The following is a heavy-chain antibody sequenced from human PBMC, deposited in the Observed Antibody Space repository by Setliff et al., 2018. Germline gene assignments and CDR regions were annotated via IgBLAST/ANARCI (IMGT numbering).Heavy chain of an antibody. Sequence: GGSLRLSCAASGFTFSSYAMYWVRQAPGKGLEWVAVISYDGSNKYYADPVKGRFTISRDNSKTTLYLQMNSLRAEDTAVYYCARDPDRASLLWSMDVWGKGTTVTVSS. CDR2: ISYDGSNK. D-gene: IGHD1-1*01. CDR1: GFTFSSYA. J-gene: IGHJ6*04. V-gene: IGHV3-30*04. CDR3: ARDPDRASLLWSMDV.